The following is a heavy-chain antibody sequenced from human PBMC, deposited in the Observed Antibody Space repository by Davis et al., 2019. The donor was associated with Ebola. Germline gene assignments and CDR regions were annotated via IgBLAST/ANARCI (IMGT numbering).Heavy chain of an antibody. CDR3: AGIAAAGTLIYYYNGMDV. CDR1: GGSISSGGYY. V-gene: IGHV4-39*01. J-gene: IGHJ6*02. CDR2: IYYRGST. D-gene: IGHD6-13*01. Sequence: SETLSLTCTVSGGSISSGGYYWICIRQHPVIRLSWIGYIYYRGSTYYNPSLKSRVTISVDTSKNQFSLKLSSVTAADTAVYYCAGIAAAGTLIYYYNGMDVWGQGTTVTVSS.